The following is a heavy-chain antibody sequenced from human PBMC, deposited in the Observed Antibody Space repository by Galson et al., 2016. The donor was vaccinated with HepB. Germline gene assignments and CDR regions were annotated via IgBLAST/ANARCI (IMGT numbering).Heavy chain of an antibody. J-gene: IGHJ2*01. D-gene: IGHD6-13*01. Sequence: SLRLSCAASGFTLSPFWTHWVRQAPGKGLAWVARINSDGSSTSYADSVKGRYTVSRDNAKNTLYLRMNSLRVEDTAVYYCARDLYRIAAGDTRYFDLWGRGTLVAVSS. CDR3: ARDLYRIAAGDTRYFDL. CDR2: INSDGSST. CDR1: GFTLSPFW. V-gene: IGHV3-74*01.